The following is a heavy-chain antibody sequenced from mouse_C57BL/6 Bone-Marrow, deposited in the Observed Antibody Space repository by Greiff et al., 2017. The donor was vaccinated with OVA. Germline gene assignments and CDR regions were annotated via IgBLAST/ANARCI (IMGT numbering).Heavy chain of an antibody. CDR2: INPYNGGT. Sequence: VQLQQSGPVLVKPGASVKMSCKASGYTFTDYYMNWVKQSHGKSLEWIGAINPYNGGTSYNQKFKGKATLTVDKSSSTAYMELNSLTSEDSAVYYCARRLFLRFYFDYWGQGTTLTVSS. D-gene: IGHD1-1*01. J-gene: IGHJ2*01. V-gene: IGHV1-19*01. CDR1: GYTFTDYY. CDR3: ARRLFLRFYFDY.